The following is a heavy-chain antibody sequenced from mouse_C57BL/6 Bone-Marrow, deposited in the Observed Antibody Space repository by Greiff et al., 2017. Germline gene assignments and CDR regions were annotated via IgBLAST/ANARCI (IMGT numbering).Heavy chain of an antibody. Sequence: EVQLQQSGPGLVKPSQSLSLTCSVTGYSITSGYYWNWIRQFPGNKLEWMGYISYDGSNNYNPSLKNRISITRDTSKNQFFLKLNSVTTEDTATYYCARFYYYGSWGQGTTLTVSS. V-gene: IGHV3-6*01. D-gene: IGHD1-1*01. CDR3: ARFYYYGS. CDR2: ISYDGSN. CDR1: GYSITSGYY. J-gene: IGHJ2*01.